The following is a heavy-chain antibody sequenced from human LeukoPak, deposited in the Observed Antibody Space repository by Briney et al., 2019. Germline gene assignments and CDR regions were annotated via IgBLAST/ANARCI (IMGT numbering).Heavy chain of an antibody. CDR3: ARVVAGTIDY. CDR1: GYTFSDYY. V-gene: IGHV1-2*02. D-gene: IGHD6-19*01. J-gene: IGHJ4*02. Sequence: ASVKVSCKTSGYTFSDYYIHRIRQAPGQGLEWMGWINPNSGGTNYAQKFQGSVTMTRDTSISTAYMELSRLRSDDTAVYYCARVVAGTIDYWGQGTLVTVSS. CDR2: INPNSGGT.